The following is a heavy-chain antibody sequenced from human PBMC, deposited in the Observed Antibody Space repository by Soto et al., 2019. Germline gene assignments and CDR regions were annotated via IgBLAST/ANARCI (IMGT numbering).Heavy chain of an antibody. CDR2: ISYDGSNK. CDR3: AKLIVVAATNDY. CDR1: GFTFSSYG. V-gene: IGHV3-30*18. Sequence: LRLSCAASGFTFSSYGMHWVRQAPGKGLEWVAVISYDGSNKYYADSVKGRFTISRDNSKNTLYLQMNSLRAEDTAVYYCAKLIVVAATNDYWGQGTLVTVSS. J-gene: IGHJ4*02. D-gene: IGHD2-15*01.